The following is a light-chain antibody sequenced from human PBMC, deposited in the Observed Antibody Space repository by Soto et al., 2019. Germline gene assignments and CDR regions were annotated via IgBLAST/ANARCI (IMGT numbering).Light chain of an antibody. V-gene: IGLV2-14*01. J-gene: IGLJ1*01. CDR2: EVS. CDR3: SSYTSSSTLYV. CDR1: SSDVGGYNY. Sequence: QSALTQPASGSGSPGQSITISCTGTSSDVGGYNYVSWYQQHPGKAPKLMIYEVSNRPSGVSNRFSGSKSGNTASLTISGLQAEDEADYYCSSYTSSSTLYVFVTGTKX.